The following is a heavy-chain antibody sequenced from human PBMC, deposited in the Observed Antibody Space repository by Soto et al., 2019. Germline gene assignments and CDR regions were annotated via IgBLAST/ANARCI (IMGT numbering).Heavy chain of an antibody. CDR3: ARGSVGSGWPEYFQH. V-gene: IGHV4-59*01. CDR1: GGSISSYS. CDR2: IYYSGST. J-gene: IGHJ1*01. D-gene: IGHD6-19*01. Sequence: PSETLSLTCTVSGGSISSYSWSWIRQPAGRGLEWIGYIYYSGSTNYNPSLKSRVTISVDTSKNQFSLKLSSVTAADTAVYYCARGSVGSGWPEYFQHWGQGTLVTVSS.